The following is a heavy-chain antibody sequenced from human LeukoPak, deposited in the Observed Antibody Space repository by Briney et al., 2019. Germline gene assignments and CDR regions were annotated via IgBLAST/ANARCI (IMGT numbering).Heavy chain of an antibody. CDR2: MNPNKNYT. D-gene: IGHD3-22*01. CDR1: GYTFTNND. Sequence: ASVKVSCKASGYTFTNNDINWVRQATGPGLEWMGWMNPNKNYTGSEQKFQGRVTITADKSTSTAYMELSSLRSEDTAVYYCARDGSSGSHFDYRGQGTLVTVSS. J-gene: IGHJ4*02. V-gene: IGHV1-8*03. CDR3: ARDGSSGSHFDY.